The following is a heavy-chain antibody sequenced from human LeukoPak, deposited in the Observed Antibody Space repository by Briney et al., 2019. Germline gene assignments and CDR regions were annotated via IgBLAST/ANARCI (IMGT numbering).Heavy chain of an antibody. J-gene: IGHJ6*03. CDR3: ARELVHYMDV. CDR1: GFTFSSYE. V-gene: IGHV3-48*03. D-gene: IGHD2-8*02. CDR2: ISSSGSTI. Sequence: GGSLRLSCAASGFTFSSYEMNWVRQAPGKGLEWVSHISSSGSTIDYADPVKGRFTMSRDNAKNSLYLQMNSLRAEDTAVYYCARELVHYMDVWGKGTTVTVSS.